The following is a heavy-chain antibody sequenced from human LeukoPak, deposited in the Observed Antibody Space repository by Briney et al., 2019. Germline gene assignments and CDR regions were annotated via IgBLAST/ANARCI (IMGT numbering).Heavy chain of an antibody. D-gene: IGHD6-13*01. CDR2: FYPDDSST. Sequence: GESLKISCQGSGYSFTSYWIAWVRQMPGKGLEWMVSFYPDDSSTKYSPSFQGQVTISADKSISTAYLQWRSLKASDTAMYYCARLVSTSWYFDYWGQGALVTVSS. CDR1: GYSFTSYW. V-gene: IGHV5-51*01. CDR3: ARLVSTSWYFDY. J-gene: IGHJ4*02.